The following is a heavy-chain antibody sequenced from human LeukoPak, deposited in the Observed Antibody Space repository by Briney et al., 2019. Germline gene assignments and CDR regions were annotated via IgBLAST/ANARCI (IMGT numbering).Heavy chain of an antibody. J-gene: IGHJ6*02. CDR2: IWYDGSNK. D-gene: IGHD6-25*01. CDR1: GFTFSSYG. V-gene: IGHV3-33*01. CDR3: ARGGFDGYYYYYGMDV. Sequence: GGSLRLSCAASGFTFSSYGMHWVRQAPGKGLEWVAVIWYDGSNKYYADSVEGRFTISRDNSKNTLYLQMNSLRAEDTAVYYCARGGFDGYYYYYGMDVWGQGTTVTVSS.